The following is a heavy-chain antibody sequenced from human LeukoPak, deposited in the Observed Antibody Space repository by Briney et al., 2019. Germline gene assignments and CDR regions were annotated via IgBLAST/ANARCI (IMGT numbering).Heavy chain of an antibody. CDR3: ARNRRGYSYGPVDY. J-gene: IGHJ4*02. CDR2: ISAYNGNT. Sequence: GASVKVSCKASGYTFTSYVISWVRQAPGQGLEWMGWISAYNGNTNYAQKLQGRVTLTTDTSTGTAYMEVRSLRSDDTAVYYCARNRRGYSYGPVDYWGQGTLVTVSS. D-gene: IGHD5-18*01. V-gene: IGHV1-18*01. CDR1: GYTFTSYV.